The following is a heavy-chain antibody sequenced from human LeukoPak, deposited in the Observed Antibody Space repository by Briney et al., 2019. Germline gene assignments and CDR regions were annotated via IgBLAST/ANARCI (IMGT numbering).Heavy chain of an antibody. CDR2: ISSSGSTI. D-gene: IGHD3-16*02. V-gene: IGHV3-11*04. Sequence: PSETLSLTCTVSGGSISSSSYYWGWIRQPPGKGLEWVSYISSSGSTIYYADSVKGRFTTSRDNAKNSLYLQMNSRRAEDTAVYYCARAGDYVWGSYRHTRPDWFDPWGQGTLVTVSS. J-gene: IGHJ5*02. CDR1: GGSISSSSYY. CDR3: ARAGDYVWGSYRHTRPDWFDP.